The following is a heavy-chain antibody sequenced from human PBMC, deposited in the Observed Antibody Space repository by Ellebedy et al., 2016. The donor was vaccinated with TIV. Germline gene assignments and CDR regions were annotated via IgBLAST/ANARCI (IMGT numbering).Heavy chain of an antibody. CDR2: IRQDGTK. Sequence: GGSLRLSCAVSGFSFSSYWMSWVRQAPGKGLERVANIRQDGTKNFVDSVKGRFTISRDNAHNSLYLQMNSLRVEDTAVYYCARDGAYGDYAPGQYGMDVWGQGTTVIVS. J-gene: IGHJ6*02. V-gene: IGHV3-7*03. D-gene: IGHD4-17*01. CDR1: GFSFSSYW. CDR3: ARDGAYGDYAPGQYGMDV.